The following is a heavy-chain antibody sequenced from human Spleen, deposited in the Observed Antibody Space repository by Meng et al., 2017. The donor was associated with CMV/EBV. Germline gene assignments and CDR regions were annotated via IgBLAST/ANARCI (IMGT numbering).Heavy chain of an antibody. D-gene: IGHD3-16*01. J-gene: IGHJ6*02. CDR1: GFTFSSYS. V-gene: IGHV3-21*01. CDR2: ISSSSSYI. Sequence: GGSLRLSCAASGFTFSSYSMNWVRQAPGKGLEWVSSISSSSSYIYYADSVKGRFTISRDNAKNSLYLQMNSLRAEDTAVYYCARGGRLGYYYGMDVWGQGTTVTVSS. CDR3: ARGGRLGYYYGMDV.